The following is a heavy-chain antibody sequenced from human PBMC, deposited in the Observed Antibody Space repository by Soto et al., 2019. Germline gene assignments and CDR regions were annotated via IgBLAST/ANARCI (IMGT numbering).Heavy chain of an antibody. V-gene: IGHV4-59*01. CDR3: AAEGSYDILTGFYTPRSFDT. CDR2: IFYSGAT. D-gene: IGHD3-9*01. Sequence: SETLSLTCTVSGGSITRYYWSWIRQPPGKGLEWIGNIFYSGATNYSPSLKSRLTISVDTSKNRFSLTLRSVTAADTAVYYCAAEGSYDILTGFYTPRSFDTWGQGTMVTVSS. J-gene: IGHJ3*02. CDR1: GGSITRYY.